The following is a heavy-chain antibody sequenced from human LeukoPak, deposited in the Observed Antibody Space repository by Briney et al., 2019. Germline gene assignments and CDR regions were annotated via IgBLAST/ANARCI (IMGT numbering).Heavy chain of an antibody. CDR3: ATALWFGEYYLDV. D-gene: IGHD3-10*01. V-gene: IGHV4-59*11. Sequence: SETLSLTCTVSGGSISRHYWTWVRQPPGKGLEWIGKIPYSGTTNYNPSFMSRVTMSVDTSKNQVSLKVKSVTAADTAVYYCATALWFGEYYLDVWGKGTTVTVSS. CDR2: IPYSGTT. J-gene: IGHJ6*03. CDR1: GGSISRHY.